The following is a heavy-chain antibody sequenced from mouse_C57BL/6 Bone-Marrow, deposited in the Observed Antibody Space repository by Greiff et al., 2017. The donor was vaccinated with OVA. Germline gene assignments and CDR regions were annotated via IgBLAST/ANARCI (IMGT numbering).Heavy chain of an antibody. CDR1: GFTFSDYG. D-gene: IGHD3-2*02. J-gene: IGHJ2*01. CDR3: ARRETAQALDY. Sequence: EVQGVESGGGLVKPGGSLKLSCAASGFTFSDYGMHWVRQAPEKGLEWVAYISSGSSTIYYADTVKGRFTISRDNAKNTLFLPMTSLRSEDTAMYYCARRETAQALDYWGQGTTLTVSS. V-gene: IGHV5-17*01. CDR2: ISSGSSTI.